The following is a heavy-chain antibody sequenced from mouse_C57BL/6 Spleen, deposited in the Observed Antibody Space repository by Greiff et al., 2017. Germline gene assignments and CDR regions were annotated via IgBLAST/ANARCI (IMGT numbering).Heavy chain of an antibody. CDR2: IDPSDGYT. Sequence: VQLQQPGAELVMPGASVKLSCKASGYTFTSYWMHWVKQRPGQGLEWIGEIDPSDGYTNYDQKFKGKSTLTVDKSSSTAYMQLSSLTSEDSAVYYCGGYEKYFDVWGKGTTVTVSS. D-gene: IGHD2-3*01. J-gene: IGHJ1*03. CDR1: GYTFTSYW. V-gene: IGHV1-69*01. CDR3: GGYEKYFDV.